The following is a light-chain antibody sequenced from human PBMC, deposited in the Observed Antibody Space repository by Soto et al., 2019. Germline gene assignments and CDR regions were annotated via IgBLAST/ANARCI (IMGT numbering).Light chain of an antibody. V-gene: IGLV1-40*01. CDR3: QSYDSSLSGSRV. CDR1: STNIGACYD. J-gene: IGLJ1*01. CDR2: GNS. Sequence: QSVLTQPPSVSGAPGQWVTISCTGSSTNIGACYDVHWYQQLPGTAPKLLIYGNSNRPSGVPDRFSGSKSGTSASLAITGLQAEDEADYYCQSYDSSLSGSRVFGTGTKVTVL.